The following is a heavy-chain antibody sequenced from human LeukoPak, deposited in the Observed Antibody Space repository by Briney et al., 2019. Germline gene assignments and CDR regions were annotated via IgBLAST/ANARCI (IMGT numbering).Heavy chain of an antibody. J-gene: IGHJ4*02. CDR1: GGSISSSSYY. CDR2: IYYSGST. CDR3: ARDRSGYDLFDY. Sequence: SETLSLTCTVSGGSISSSSYYWGWIRQPPGKGLEWIGSIYYSGSTYYNPSLKSRVTISVDTSKNQFSLKLNSVTAADTAVYYCARDRSGYDLFDYWGQGTLVTVSS. D-gene: IGHD5-12*01. V-gene: IGHV4-39*07.